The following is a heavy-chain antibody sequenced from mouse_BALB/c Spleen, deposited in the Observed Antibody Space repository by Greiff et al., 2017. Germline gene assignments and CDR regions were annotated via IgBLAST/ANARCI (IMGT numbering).Heavy chain of an antibody. V-gene: IGHV5-9-4*01. CDR2: ISSGGSYT. Sequence: EVKLVESGGGLVKPGGSLKLSCAASGFTFSSYAMSWVRQSPEKRLEWVAEISSGGSYTYYPDTVTGRFTISRDNAKNTLYLEMSSLRSEDTAMYYCARDDDYDHAMDYWGQGTSVTVSS. J-gene: IGHJ4*01. CDR3: ARDDDYDHAMDY. D-gene: IGHD2-4*01. CDR1: GFTFSSYA.